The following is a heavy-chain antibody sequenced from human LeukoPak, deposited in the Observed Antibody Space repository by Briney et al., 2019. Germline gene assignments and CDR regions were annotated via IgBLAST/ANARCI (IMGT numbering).Heavy chain of an antibody. CDR1: GFTVSSNY. V-gene: IGHV3-66*04. CDR3: ARRQNYYDSSGHYSTWFDP. Sequence: PGGSLRLSCAASGFTVSSNYMSWVRQAPGKGLEWVSVIYSGGSTYYADSVKGRFTISRDNSKNTLYLQMNSLRAEDTAIYYCARRQNYYDSSGHYSTWFDPWGQGTLVTVSS. J-gene: IGHJ5*01. CDR2: IYSGGST. D-gene: IGHD3-22*01.